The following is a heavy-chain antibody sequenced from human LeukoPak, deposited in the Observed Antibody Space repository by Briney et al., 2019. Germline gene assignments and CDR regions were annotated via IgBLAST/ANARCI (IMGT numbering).Heavy chain of an antibody. CDR2: ISGSGGST. CDR1: GFTFSSYA. Sequence: GGSLRLSCAAFGFTFSSYAMSWVRQAPGKGLEWVSAISGSGGSTYYADSVKGRFTISRDNSKNTLYLQMNSLRAEDTAVYYCAKSGGAIFGVVTTRLGAFDYWGQGTLVTVSS. D-gene: IGHD3-3*01. J-gene: IGHJ4*02. CDR3: AKSGGAIFGVVTTRLGAFDY. V-gene: IGHV3-23*01.